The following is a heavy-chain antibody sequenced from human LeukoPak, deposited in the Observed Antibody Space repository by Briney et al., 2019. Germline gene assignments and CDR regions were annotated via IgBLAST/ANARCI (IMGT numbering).Heavy chain of an antibody. CDR1: GFTFSSSA. Sequence: GGSLRLSCAASGFTFSSSAMSWVRQVPGKGLEWVSGISASGGSTYYADSVRGRFTISRDNSKNTLYVQMNSLRDEDTAVNYCAKDQRWESPHYLDSWGQGTLVTVSS. D-gene: IGHD1-26*01. V-gene: IGHV3-23*01. CDR2: ISASGGST. CDR3: AKDQRWESPHYLDS. J-gene: IGHJ4*02.